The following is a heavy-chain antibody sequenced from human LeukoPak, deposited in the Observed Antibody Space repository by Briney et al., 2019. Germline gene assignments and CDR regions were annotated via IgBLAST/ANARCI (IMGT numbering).Heavy chain of an antibody. CDR1: GYSFTSYW. CDR2: IYPGDSDT. V-gene: IGHV5-51*01. CDR3: ARQEEEIGTYGPTVTSAMDV. Sequence: GESLKISCKGSGYSFTSYWIGWVRQMPGKGLEWMGIIYPGDSDTRYSPSFQGQVTISADKSISTAYLQWSSLKASDTAMYYCARQEEEIGTYGPTVTSAMDVWGQGTLVTVSS. J-gene: IGHJ4*02. D-gene: IGHD4-17*01.